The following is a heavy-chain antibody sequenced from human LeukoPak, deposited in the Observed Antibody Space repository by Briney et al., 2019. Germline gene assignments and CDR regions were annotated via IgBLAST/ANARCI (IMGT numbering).Heavy chain of an antibody. CDR1: GGSISSSNW. CDR2: IYHSGST. Sequence: KASETLSLTCAVSGGSISSSNWWSWVRQPPGKGLEWIGEIYHSGSTYYNPSLKSRVTISVDTSKNQFSLKLSSVTAADTAVYYCARDVVGGLWSVHLHFDYWGQGTLVTVSS. CDR3: ARDVVGGLWSVHLHFDY. V-gene: IGHV4-4*02. D-gene: IGHD1-26*01. J-gene: IGHJ4*02.